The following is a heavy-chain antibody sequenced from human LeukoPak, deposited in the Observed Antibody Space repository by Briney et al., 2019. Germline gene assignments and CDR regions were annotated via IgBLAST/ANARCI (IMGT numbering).Heavy chain of an antibody. V-gene: IGHV3-48*03. Sequence: GGSLRLSCAASGFTFSGYAMNWVRQAPGKGLEWLSHISSTGGTIYYADSVKGRLTVSRDNARNSLYLQMNSLRAEDTAVYYCAKSDPYGDSLIEIWGQGALVTVSS. J-gene: IGHJ4*02. CDR2: ISSTGGTI. CDR3: AKSDPYGDSLIEI. D-gene: IGHD4-17*01. CDR1: GFTFSGYA.